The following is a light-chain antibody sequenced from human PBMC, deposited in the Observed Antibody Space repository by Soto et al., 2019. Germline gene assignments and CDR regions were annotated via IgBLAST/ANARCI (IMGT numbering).Light chain of an antibody. CDR1: QSVGNY. Sequence: EIVLTQSPATLSLSPGERATLSCRASQSVGNYLLWYQQHPGQTPRLLIYDASKSATGIPVRFSGSGSGTDFTLTISSLEAEDFAVYYCQQRSNWPPLTFGGGTKVEIK. CDR3: QQRSNWPPLT. CDR2: DAS. V-gene: IGKV3-11*01. J-gene: IGKJ4*01.